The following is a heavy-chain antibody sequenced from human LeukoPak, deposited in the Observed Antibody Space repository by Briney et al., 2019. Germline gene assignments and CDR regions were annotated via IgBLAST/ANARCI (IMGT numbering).Heavy chain of an antibody. J-gene: IGHJ4*02. CDR3: AKDRSHYGSGSYYDY. Sequence: PGRSLRLSCATSGFTFSSYGMHWVRQAPGKGLEWVAVISYDGSNKYYADSVKGQFTISRDNSKNTLYLQMNSLRAEDTAVYYCAKDRSHYGSGSYYDYWGQGTLVTVSS. CDR2: ISYDGSNK. D-gene: IGHD3-10*01. V-gene: IGHV3-30*18. CDR1: GFTFSSYG.